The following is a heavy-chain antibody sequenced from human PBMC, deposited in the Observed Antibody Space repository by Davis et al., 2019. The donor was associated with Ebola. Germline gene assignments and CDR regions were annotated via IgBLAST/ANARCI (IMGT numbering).Heavy chain of an antibody. V-gene: IGHV5-51*01. CDR3: ARQWGVSSDQDGFDI. CDR2: IYPGDSDT. Sequence: GESLKISCKGSGYSFTSYWIGWVRQMPGKGLEWMGIIYPGDSDTRYSPSFQGQVIISADKSISTAYLQWSSLKASDTAMYYCARQWGVSSDQDGFDIWGQGTMVTVSS. J-gene: IGHJ3*02. CDR1: GYSFTSYW. D-gene: IGHD3-10*01.